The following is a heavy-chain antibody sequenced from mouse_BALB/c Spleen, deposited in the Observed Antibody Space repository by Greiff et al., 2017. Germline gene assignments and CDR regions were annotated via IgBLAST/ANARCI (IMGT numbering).Heavy chain of an antibody. V-gene: IGHV5-12-1*01. D-gene: IGHD2-2*01. CDR1: GFAFSSYD. CDR3: ARHEGNGYDGFAY. Sequence: EVMLVESGGGLVKPGGSLKLSCAASGFAFSSYDMSWVRQTPEKRLEWVAYISSGGGSTYYPDTVKGRFTISRDNAKNTLYLQMSSLKSEDTAMYYCARHEGNGYDGFAYWGQGTLVTVSA. CDR2: ISSGGGST. J-gene: IGHJ3*01.